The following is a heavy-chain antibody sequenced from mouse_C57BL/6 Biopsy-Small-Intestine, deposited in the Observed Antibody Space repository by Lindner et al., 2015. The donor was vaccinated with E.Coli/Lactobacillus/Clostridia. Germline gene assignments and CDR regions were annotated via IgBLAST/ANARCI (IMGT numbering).Heavy chain of an antibody. CDR1: GYTFTRFF. J-gene: IGHJ4*01. D-gene: IGHD2-13*01. V-gene: IGHV1-53*01. CDR2: INPMSGGT. CDR3: AREVALDYGDMRRQFDS. Sequence: SVKVSCKPSGYTFTRFFIHWVRQAPGQGLEWMGIINPMSGGTSYAQKFQGRVTMTTDTSTSTVYMELSSLRSEDTAFYYCAREVALDYGDMRRQFDSWGQGTLVTVSS.